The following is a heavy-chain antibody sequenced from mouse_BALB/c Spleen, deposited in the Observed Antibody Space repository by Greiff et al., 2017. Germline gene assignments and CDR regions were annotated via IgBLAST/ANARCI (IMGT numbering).Heavy chain of an antibody. CDR3: ARYYYGSSYPLDY. CDR2: ISYSGST. Sequence: EVKLEESGPSLVKPSQTLSLTCSVTGDSITSGYWNWIRKFPGNKLEYMGYISYSGSTYYNPSLKSRISITRDTSKNQYYLQLNSVTTEDTATYYCARYYYGSSYPLDYWGQGTTLTVSS. J-gene: IGHJ2*01. D-gene: IGHD1-1*01. V-gene: IGHV3-8*02. CDR1: GDSITSGY.